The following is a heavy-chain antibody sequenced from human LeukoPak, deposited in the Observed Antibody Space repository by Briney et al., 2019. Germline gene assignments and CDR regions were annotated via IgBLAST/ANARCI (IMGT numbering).Heavy chain of an antibody. D-gene: IGHD2-15*01. CDR3: ARNRLRATATYMDV. Sequence: GGSLRLSCAASGFTFSNYGMHWVRQAPGKGLEWVAFIEYDGTNIHFADSVRGRFTISRDNSEDTLYLQIITLRAVDTAVYHCARNRLRATATYMDVWGKGTTVTVSS. J-gene: IGHJ6*04. CDR2: IEYDGTNI. CDR1: GFTFSNYG. V-gene: IGHV3-30*19.